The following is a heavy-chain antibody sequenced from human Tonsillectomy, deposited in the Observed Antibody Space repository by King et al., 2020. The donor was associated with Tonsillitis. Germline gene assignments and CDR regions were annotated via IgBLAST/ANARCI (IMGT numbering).Heavy chain of an antibody. J-gene: IGHJ6*02. D-gene: IGHD6-6*01. CDR1: GGSISSGAYY. Sequence: QLQESGPGLVKPSQTLSLTCTVSGGSISSGAYYWTWIRQHPGKGLEWIGYIHYSGSTYYNPSLKSRVTISVDTSKNQFSLKLSSVTAADTAVYYCARSVLYYYYGMDVWGQGTTVTVSS. CDR2: IHYSGST. CDR3: ARSVLYYYYGMDV. V-gene: IGHV4-31*03.